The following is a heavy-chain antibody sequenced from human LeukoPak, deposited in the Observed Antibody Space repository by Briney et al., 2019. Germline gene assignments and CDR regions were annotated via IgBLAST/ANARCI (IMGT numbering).Heavy chain of an antibody. V-gene: IGHV3-23*01. CDR1: GFTFSSHG. CDR3: AKDDAWLQYGN. D-gene: IGHD5-24*01. Sequence: GGSLRLSCAASGFTFSSHGMNWVRQAPGKGLEWVSGISPNGVITYYADSVKGRVTIFRDNSKGTVYLQMNSLRPEDTAVYYCAKDDAWLQYGNWGRGTLVTVSS. CDR2: ISPNGVIT. J-gene: IGHJ4*02.